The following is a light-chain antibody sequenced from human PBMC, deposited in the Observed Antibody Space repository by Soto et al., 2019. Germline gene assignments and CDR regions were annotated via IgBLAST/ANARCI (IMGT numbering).Light chain of an antibody. V-gene: IGKV3-11*01. CDR1: QSVSNY. CDR2: DAS. J-gene: IGKJ1*01. Sequence: ETVLTQSPDTLSVSPGERATLSCRASQSVSNYLAWYQHKPGQAPRLVIYDASTRAAGIPDRFSGSGSGTVFTLTISSIEPEDGAVYYCQERSHWSPWTFGQGTKVEIK. CDR3: QERSHWSPWT.